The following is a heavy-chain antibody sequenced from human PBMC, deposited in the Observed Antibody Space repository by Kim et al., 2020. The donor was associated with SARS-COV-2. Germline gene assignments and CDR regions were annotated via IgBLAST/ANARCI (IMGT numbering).Heavy chain of an antibody. CDR3: ARAIIDGSGIHYYFDY. Sequence: ASVKVSCKASGYTFTSYAMHWVRQAPGQRLEWMGWINAGNGNTKYSQKFQGRVTITRDTSASTAYMELSSLRSEDTAVYYCARAIIDGSGIHYYFDYWGQGTLVTVSS. J-gene: IGHJ4*02. CDR1: GYTFTSYA. V-gene: IGHV1-3*01. D-gene: IGHD3-10*01. CDR2: INAGNGNT.